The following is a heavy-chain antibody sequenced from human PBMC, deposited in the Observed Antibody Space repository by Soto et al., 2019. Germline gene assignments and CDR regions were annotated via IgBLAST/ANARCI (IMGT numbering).Heavy chain of an antibody. D-gene: IGHD6-19*01. J-gene: IGHJ4*02. V-gene: IGHV1-18*01. Sequence: ASVKVSCKASGYTFTSYGISWVRQAPGQGLEWKGWVSAYNGNTNYAQKLQGRVTMTTDTSTSTAYMELRSLRFDDTAVYYCARDVAGRGPFDYWGQGTLVTVSS. CDR3: ARDVAGRGPFDY. CDR1: GYTFTSYG. CDR2: VSAYNGNT.